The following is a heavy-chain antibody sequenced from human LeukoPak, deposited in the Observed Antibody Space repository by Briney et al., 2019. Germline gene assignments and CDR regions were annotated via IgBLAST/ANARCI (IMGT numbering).Heavy chain of an antibody. J-gene: IGHJ4*02. D-gene: IGHD3-22*01. CDR1: GFTFSSYG. CDR3: AKEPYPYDSSGYYDY. CDR2: IWYDGSNK. Sequence: GSLRLSCAASGFTFSSYGMHWVRQAPGKGLEWVAVIWYDGSNKYYADSVKGRLTISRDNSKNTLYLQMNSLRAEDTAVYYCAKEPYPYDSSGYYDYWGQGTLVTVSS. V-gene: IGHV3-33*06.